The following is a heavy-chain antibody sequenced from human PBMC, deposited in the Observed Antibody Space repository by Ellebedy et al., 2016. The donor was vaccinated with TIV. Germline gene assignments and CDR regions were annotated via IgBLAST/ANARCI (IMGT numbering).Heavy chain of an antibody. CDR3: ASHRGFYSGWSFDY. V-gene: IGHV4-39*07. D-gene: IGHD5-12*01. CDR2: LQFGGES. Sequence: MPSETLSLTCSVSGDSITTSNYFWGWVRQPPGKGLAWIGSLQFGGESYFDPPLKSRVTMSLDTAKNQSSLKVNSVTAADTAIYYCASHRGFYSGWSFDYWGQGTLTTVSS. J-gene: IGHJ4*02. CDR1: GDSITTSNYF.